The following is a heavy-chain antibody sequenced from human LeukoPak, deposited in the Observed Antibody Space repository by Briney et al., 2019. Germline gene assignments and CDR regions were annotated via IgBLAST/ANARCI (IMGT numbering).Heavy chain of an antibody. CDR3: ARQHYDSSGYYSGISDY. CDR2: MYYGGSA. D-gene: IGHD3-22*01. J-gene: IGHJ4*02. V-gene: IGHV4-39*01. CDR1: GGSISSSSYY. Sequence: KTSETLFLTCTVSGGSISSSSYYWGWIRQPPGKGLEWIGSMYYGGSAYYNPSLKSRVAISVDTSKNQFSLKLSSVTAADTAVYCCARQHYDSSGYYSGISDYWGQGTLVTVSS.